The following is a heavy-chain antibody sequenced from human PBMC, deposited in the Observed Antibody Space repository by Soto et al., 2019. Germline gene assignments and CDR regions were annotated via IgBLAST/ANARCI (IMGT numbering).Heavy chain of an antibody. CDR2: IYWDDDK. Sequence: SGPTLVNPTQTLTLTCTFSGFSVISSGVGVGWIRQPPGKALEWLALIYWDDDKRYSPSLTSRLTITKDTSKNQVVLTMTNMDPVDTATYYCAHEARGTNWFDPWGQGTLVTVSS. CDR3: AHEARGTNWFDP. J-gene: IGHJ5*02. V-gene: IGHV2-5*02. CDR1: GFSVISSGVG.